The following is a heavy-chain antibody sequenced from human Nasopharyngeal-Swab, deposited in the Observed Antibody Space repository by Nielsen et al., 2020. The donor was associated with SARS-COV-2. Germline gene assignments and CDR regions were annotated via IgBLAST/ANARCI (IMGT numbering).Heavy chain of an antibody. V-gene: IGHV3-7*01. CDR1: GFTFSSYA. Sequence: GESLKISCAASGFTFSSYAMSWVRQAPGKGLEWVANINGDGSARFYVDSVRGRFTVSRDNAKNSLYLQMNNLRVEDTALYYCAGESGPNGFDIWGQGAMITVSS. J-gene: IGHJ3*02. CDR3: AGESGPNGFDI. CDR2: INGDGSAR. D-gene: IGHD2-15*01.